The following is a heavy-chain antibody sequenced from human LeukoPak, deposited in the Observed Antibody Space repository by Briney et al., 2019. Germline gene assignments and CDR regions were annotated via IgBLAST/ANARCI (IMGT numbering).Heavy chain of an antibody. CDR1: ASTLSDWW. V-gene: IGHV3-7*01. Sequence: GRSLRLSCAASASTLSDWWMSWVRQAPGKGLEWVANIKEDGSVKSYVGSVKGRFTISRDNAKKSLYLQMSSLRAEDTAVYYCARRNNFDYWGQGTLVTVSS. CDR2: IKEDGSVK. J-gene: IGHJ4*02. D-gene: IGHD2/OR15-2a*01. CDR3: ARRNNFDY.